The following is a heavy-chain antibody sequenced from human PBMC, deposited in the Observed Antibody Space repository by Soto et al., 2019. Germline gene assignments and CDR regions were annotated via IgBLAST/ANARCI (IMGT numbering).Heavy chain of an antibody. D-gene: IGHD2-15*01. J-gene: IGHJ6*02. CDR3: ARDRGYDAHDYYYDAMDV. CDR2: ISFDGSSK. Sequence: GGSLRLSCTASGFPFSSYTMHWLRRAPGKGLEWVGIISFDGSSKYYAESVKGRFTISRDNAKNSLYLQMNSLGVEDTAVYYCARDRGYDAHDYYYDAMDVWGQGTTVTV. CDR1: GFPFSSYT. V-gene: IGHV3-30-3*01.